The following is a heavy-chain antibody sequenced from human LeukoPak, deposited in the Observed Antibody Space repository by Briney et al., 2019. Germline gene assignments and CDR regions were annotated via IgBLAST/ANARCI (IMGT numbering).Heavy chain of an antibody. CDR2: INPNSGGT. CDR1: GYTFTGYY. Sequence: ASVKVSCKASGYTFTGYYIYWVRQAPGQGLEWMGWINPNSGGTKYAQKFQGRVVMTRDTSISTAYMELSRLRSDDTAVYYCARVGPGIAVAGTGGGFDYWGQGTLVTVSS. D-gene: IGHD6-19*01. J-gene: IGHJ4*02. V-gene: IGHV1-2*02. CDR3: ARVGPGIAVAGTGGGFDY.